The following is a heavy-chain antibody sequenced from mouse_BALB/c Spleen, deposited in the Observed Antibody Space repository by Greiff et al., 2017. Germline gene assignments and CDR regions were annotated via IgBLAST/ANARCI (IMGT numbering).Heavy chain of an antibody. Sequence: EVQLMESGPSLVKPSQTLSLTCSVTGVSITSGYWNWIRKFPGNKLEYMGYISYSGSTYYNPSLKSRISITRDTSKNQYYLQLNTVTTEDTAAYYCARLRGYDYFDYWGQGTTVTVSS. D-gene: IGHD2-14*01. CDR2: ISYSGST. CDR1: GVSITSGY. CDR3: ARLRGYDYFDY. V-gene: IGHV3-8*02. J-gene: IGHJ2*01.